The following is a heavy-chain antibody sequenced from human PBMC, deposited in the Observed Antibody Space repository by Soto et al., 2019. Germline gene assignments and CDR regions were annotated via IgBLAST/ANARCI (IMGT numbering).Heavy chain of an antibody. CDR2: IIPILGIA. V-gene: IGHV1-69*08. Sequence: QVQLVQSGAEVKKPGSSVKVSCKASGGTFSSSTISWVRQAPGQGLEWMGRIIPILGIANYAQKFQGRVTITADKSTSTAYMELSSLRSEDTAVYYCARERAVAGNNWFDPWGQGTLVTVSS. J-gene: IGHJ5*02. CDR3: ARERAVAGNNWFDP. CDR1: GGTFSSST. D-gene: IGHD6-19*01.